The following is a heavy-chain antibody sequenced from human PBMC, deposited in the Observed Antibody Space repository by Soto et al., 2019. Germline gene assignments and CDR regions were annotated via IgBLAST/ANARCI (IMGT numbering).Heavy chain of an antibody. Sequence: GGSLRLSCAASGFTFSSYGMHWVRQAPGKGLEWVAVISYDGSNKYYADSVKGRFTISRDNSKNTLYLQMNSLRAEDTAVYYCAKSHRTNRPSSTLFDGMDVWGQGTTVTVSS. CDR1: GFTFSSYG. V-gene: IGHV3-30*18. D-gene: IGHD2-2*01. CDR3: AKSHRTNRPSSTLFDGMDV. CDR2: ISYDGSNK. J-gene: IGHJ6*02.